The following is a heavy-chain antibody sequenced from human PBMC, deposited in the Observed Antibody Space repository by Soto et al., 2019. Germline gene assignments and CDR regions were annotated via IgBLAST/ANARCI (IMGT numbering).Heavy chain of an antibody. CDR2: INPNSGGT. D-gene: IGHD1-26*01. Sequence: ASVKVSCKASGYTFTCYSMHSVRQAPGQGLEWMRWINPNSGGTNYAQKFQGWVTMTRDTSISTAYMELSRLRSDDTAVYYCAREYSGSHDAFDIWGQGTMVTVSS. J-gene: IGHJ3*02. CDR3: AREYSGSHDAFDI. CDR1: GYTFTCYS. V-gene: IGHV1-2*04.